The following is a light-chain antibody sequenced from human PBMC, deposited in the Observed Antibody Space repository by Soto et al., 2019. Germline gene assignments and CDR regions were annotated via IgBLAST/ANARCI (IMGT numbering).Light chain of an antibody. CDR1: SSDVGDYNY. CDR3: SSYTSSGTRV. J-gene: IGLJ1*01. V-gene: IGLV2-14*01. CDR2: DVS. Sequence: QSVLTQPASVSGSPGQSITISCTGTSSDVGDYNYVSWYQQHPGKAPKLMIFDVSNRPSGVSNRFSGSKSGNTASLTISGLQAEDEADYYCSSYTSSGTRVFGTGTKVTVL.